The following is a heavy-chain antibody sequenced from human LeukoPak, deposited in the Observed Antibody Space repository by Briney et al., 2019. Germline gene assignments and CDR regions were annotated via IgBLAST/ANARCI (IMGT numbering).Heavy chain of an antibody. Sequence: GASVKVSCKASGYTFSNYGISWVRQAPGLGLEWMGWTSYNGNTNYVQKFQDRVTMTTDTSTTTAYMELRSLESDDTAVYYCARHSGSGWQALGYWGQGTLVTVSS. V-gene: IGHV1-18*04. CDR3: ARHSGSGWQALGY. D-gene: IGHD6-19*01. CDR1: GYTFSNYG. CDR2: TSYNGNT. J-gene: IGHJ4*02.